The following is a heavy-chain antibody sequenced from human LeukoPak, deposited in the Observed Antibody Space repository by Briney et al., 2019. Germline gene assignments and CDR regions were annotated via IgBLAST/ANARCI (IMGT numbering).Heavy chain of an antibody. J-gene: IGHJ4*02. Sequence: PGGSLRLSCAASGFIFSSQDMHWVRQATGKGLEGGVAIGDAGDTYYRGSVKARFTTSRKNSKNSFNLQINSMRAGDTAVYYCARASNGDSYFDYWGQGTLVTVSS. V-gene: IGHV3-13*01. CDR3: ARASNGDSYFDY. CDR2: IGDAGDT. CDR1: GFIFSSQD. D-gene: IGHD4-17*01.